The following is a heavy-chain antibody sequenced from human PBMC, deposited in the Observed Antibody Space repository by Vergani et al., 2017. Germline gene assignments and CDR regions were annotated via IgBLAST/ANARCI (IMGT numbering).Heavy chain of an antibody. V-gene: IGHV3-66*01. J-gene: IGHJ4*02. CDR1: GFTFSSYA. Sequence: EVQLLESGGGLVQPGGSLRLSCAASGFTFSSYAMSWVRQAPGKGLEWVSVIYSGGSTYYADSVKGRFTISRDNSKNTLYLQMNSLRAEDTAVYYCARVFTTTIAAADYWGQGTLVTVSS. CDR3: ARVFTTTIAAADY. D-gene: IGHD6-13*01. CDR2: IYSGGST.